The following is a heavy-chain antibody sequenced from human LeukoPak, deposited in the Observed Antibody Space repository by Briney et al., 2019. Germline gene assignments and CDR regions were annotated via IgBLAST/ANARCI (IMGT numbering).Heavy chain of an antibody. Sequence: SETLSLTCAVSGGSISSGGLSWSWIRQPPGKGLEWIGYIYHSGSTYYNPSLKSRVTISMDRSKNQFSLKLTSVTAADTAVYYCASDNNVWGQGIWSPSPQ. CDR1: GGSISSGGLS. CDR3: ASDNNV. D-gene: IGHD1-14*01. CDR2: IYHSGST. V-gene: IGHV4-30-2*01. J-gene: IGHJ4*02.